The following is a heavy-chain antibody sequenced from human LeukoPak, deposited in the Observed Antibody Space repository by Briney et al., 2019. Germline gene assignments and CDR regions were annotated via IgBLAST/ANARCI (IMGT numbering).Heavy chain of an antibody. CDR2: ISGSGGSA. Sequence: GGSLRLSCAASGFSFSSYAMNWVRQAPGEGLEWVSGISGSGGSAYYADSVKGRFTISRDNSKNTLYLQMSSLRAEDTAVYYCATNPRAVMNNWYFDLWGRGTLVTVSS. V-gene: IGHV3-23*01. D-gene: IGHD3-16*01. J-gene: IGHJ2*01. CDR1: GFSFSSYA. CDR3: ATNPRAVMNNWYFDL.